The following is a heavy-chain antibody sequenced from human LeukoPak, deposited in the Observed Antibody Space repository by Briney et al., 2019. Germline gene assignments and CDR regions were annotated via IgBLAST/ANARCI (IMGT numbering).Heavy chain of an antibody. CDR1: GGTFSSYA. Sequence: SVKVSCKASGGTFSSYAISWVRQAPGQGLEWMGRIIPILGIANYAQKFQGRVTITADKSTSTAYMELSSLRSEDTAVYYCARDVYYDSSGYYTSFDYWGQGTLVTVSS. D-gene: IGHD3-22*01. CDR2: IIPILGIA. J-gene: IGHJ4*02. CDR3: ARDVYYDSSGYYTSFDY. V-gene: IGHV1-69*04.